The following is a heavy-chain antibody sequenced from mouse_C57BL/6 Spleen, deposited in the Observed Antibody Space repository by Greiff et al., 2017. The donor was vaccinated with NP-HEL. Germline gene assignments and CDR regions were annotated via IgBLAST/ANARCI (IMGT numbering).Heavy chain of an antibody. V-gene: IGHV5-6*01. CDR2: ISSGGSYT. Sequence: EVQLKESGGDLVKPGGSLKLSCAASGFTFSSYGMSWVRQTPDKRLEWVATISSGGSYTYYPDSVKGRFTISRDNAKNTLYLQMSSLKSEDTAMYYCARQNWDYFDYWGQGTTLTVSS. J-gene: IGHJ2*01. CDR1: GFTFSSYG. CDR3: ARQNWDYFDY. D-gene: IGHD4-1*01.